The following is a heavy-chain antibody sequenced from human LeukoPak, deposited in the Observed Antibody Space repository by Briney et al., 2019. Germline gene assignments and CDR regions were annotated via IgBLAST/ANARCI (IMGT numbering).Heavy chain of an antibody. CDR3: ARDIRAVPYYCYYMDV. CDR1: GFTFSSYS. V-gene: IGHV3-21*01. CDR2: ISSSSSSI. Sequence: GGSLRLSCAASGFTFSSYSMNWVRQAPGKGLEWVSSISSSSSSIYYADSVKGRFTISRDNSKNTLYLQMNSLRAEDTAVYYCARDIRAVPYYCYYMDVWGKGTTVTVSS. J-gene: IGHJ6*03. D-gene: IGHD6-19*01.